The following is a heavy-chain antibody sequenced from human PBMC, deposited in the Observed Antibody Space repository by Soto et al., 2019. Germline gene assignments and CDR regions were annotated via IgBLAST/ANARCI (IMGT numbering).Heavy chain of an antibody. Sequence: SETLSLTCTVSGGSISSYHWSWIRQPPGKALEWIGYIFYTGDTNYNPSLKSRVTISADMSKNQFSLKLRSVTAADTAVYYCASARGSSGWSDYWGQGTLVTVSS. CDR2: IFYTGDT. D-gene: IGHD6-19*01. V-gene: IGHV4-59*01. CDR3: ASARGSSGWSDY. J-gene: IGHJ4*02. CDR1: GGSISSYH.